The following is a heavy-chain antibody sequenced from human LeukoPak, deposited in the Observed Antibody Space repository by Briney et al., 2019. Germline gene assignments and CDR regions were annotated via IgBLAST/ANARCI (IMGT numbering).Heavy chain of an antibody. CDR2: INPNSGGT. CDR3: ARGDSSNY. Sequence: ASVKVSCKASGYTFTSYDINWVRQATGQGLEWMGWINPNSGGTNYAQKFQGRVTMTRDTSISTAYMELSRLRSDDTAVYYCARGDSSNYWGQGTLVTVSS. CDR1: GYTFTSYD. D-gene: IGHD3-22*01. J-gene: IGHJ4*02. V-gene: IGHV1-2*02.